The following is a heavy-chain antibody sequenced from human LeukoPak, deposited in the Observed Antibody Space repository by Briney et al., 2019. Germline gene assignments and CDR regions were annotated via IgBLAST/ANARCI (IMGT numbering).Heavy chain of an antibody. CDR3: AGFRIQLWSPFYYYGMDV. Sequence: SETLSLTCAVYGGSFSGYYWSWIRQPPGKGLEWIGEINHSGSTNYNPSLKSRVTISVDTSKNQFSLKLSSVTAADTAVYYCAGFRIQLWSPFYYYGMDVWGQGTTVTVSS. V-gene: IGHV4-34*01. CDR1: GGSFSGYY. J-gene: IGHJ6*02. CDR2: INHSGST. D-gene: IGHD5-18*01.